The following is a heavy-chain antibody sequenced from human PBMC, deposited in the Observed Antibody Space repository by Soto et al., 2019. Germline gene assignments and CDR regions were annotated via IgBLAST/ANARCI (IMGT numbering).Heavy chain of an antibody. CDR1: GGSVSSGRYY. CDR3: ARGSVEPYSSSWFDY. J-gene: IGHJ4*02. D-gene: IGHD6-13*01. Sequence: SETLSLTCTVSGGSVSSGRYYWSWIRQPPGKGLEWIGYIYYSGSTNYNPSLKSRVTISVDMPKNQFSLKLSSVTAADTAVYYCARGSVEPYSSSWFDYWGQETLVTVSS. V-gene: IGHV4-61*01. CDR2: IYYSGST.